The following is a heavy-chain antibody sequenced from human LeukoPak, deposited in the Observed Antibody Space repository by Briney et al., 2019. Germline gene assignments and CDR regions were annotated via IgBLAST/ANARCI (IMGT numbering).Heavy chain of an antibody. J-gene: IGHJ4*02. Sequence: SETLSLTCTVSGGSISSSSYYWGWIRQPPGKGLEWIGSIYYSGSTYYNPSLKSRVTISVDTSKNLFSLKLSSVTAADTAVYYCARPAHSGSYYPFDYWGQGTLVTVSS. V-gene: IGHV4-39*01. CDR1: GGSISSSSYY. CDR2: IYYSGST. CDR3: ARPAHSGSYYPFDY. D-gene: IGHD1-26*01.